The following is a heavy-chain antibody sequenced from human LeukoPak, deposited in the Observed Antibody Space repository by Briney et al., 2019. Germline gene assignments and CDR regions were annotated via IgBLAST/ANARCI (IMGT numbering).Heavy chain of an antibody. J-gene: IGHJ6*02. CDR2: IKQDGSEK. D-gene: IGHD3-22*01. CDR3: AREYYDSSGYYYVSGYYYYYGMDV. V-gene: IGHV3-7*03. CDR1: GFTFSSYW. Sequence: GGSLRLSCAASGFTFSSYWMSWVRQAPGKGLEWVANIKQDGSEKYYVDSVKGRFTISGDNAKNSLYLQMNSLRAEDTAVYYCAREYYDSSGYYYVSGYYYYYGMDVWGQGTTVTVSS.